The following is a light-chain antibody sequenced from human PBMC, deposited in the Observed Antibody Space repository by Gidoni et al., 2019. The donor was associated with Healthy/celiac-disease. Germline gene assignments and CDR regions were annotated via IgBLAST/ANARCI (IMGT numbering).Light chain of an antibody. Sequence: EILLTQSPVTLSLSTGERATLPCRASQSVSISYLAWYQQKPGKSPRLLIYGASSRATGIPARVSGSGSGTDFTLNISRMEPEDFAVYYCQQDGSSPGTFGGGTKVEIK. CDR3: QQDGSSPGT. CDR1: QSVSISY. V-gene: IGKV3-20*01. J-gene: IGKJ4*01. CDR2: GAS.